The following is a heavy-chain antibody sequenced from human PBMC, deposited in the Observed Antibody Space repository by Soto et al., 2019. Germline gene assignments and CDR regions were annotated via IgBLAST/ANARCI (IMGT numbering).Heavy chain of an antibody. CDR3: ARGRVDGGELDL. D-gene: IGHD1-26*01. CDR2: IWYDASNK. Sequence: GGSLRLSCAASGFTFRTYGMYWVRQAPGKGLEWVAVIWYDASNKYYADSVKGRFTISRDNSENTLYLQMNSPRAEDTAVYYCARGRVDGGELDLWGQGTLVTVSS. J-gene: IGHJ4*02. V-gene: IGHV3-33*01. CDR1: GFTFRTYG.